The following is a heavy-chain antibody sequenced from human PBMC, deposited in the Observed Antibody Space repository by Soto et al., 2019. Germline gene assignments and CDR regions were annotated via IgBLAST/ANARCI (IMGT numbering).Heavy chain of an antibody. D-gene: IGHD2-15*01. Sequence: PGESLKISCKGSGDTFTSYWFGLVRQMPGEGLEWLGVIYPGDSDTRYSPSFQGQVTISADKSINTAHLQWGSLKASDSAIYYCARSAGNAGSFSEYWGQGTLVTVSS. CDR1: GDTFTSYW. CDR2: IYPGDSDT. CDR3: ARSAGNAGSFSEY. V-gene: IGHV5-51*01. J-gene: IGHJ4*02.